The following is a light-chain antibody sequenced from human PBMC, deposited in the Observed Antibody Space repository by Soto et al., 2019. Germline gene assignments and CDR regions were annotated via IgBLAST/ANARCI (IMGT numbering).Light chain of an antibody. J-gene: IGLJ1*01. V-gene: IGLV1-40*01. Sequence: QSVLTQPPSVSGAPGQRVTISCTGSSSNIGAGYDVHWYQQLPGTAPKLLIYGNSNRPSGVPDRFSGSKSGTSASLAITGLQDEDEADYYCQSYDSSLSLYVFGTGIKLTVL. CDR3: QSYDSSLSLYV. CDR2: GNS. CDR1: SSNIGAGYD.